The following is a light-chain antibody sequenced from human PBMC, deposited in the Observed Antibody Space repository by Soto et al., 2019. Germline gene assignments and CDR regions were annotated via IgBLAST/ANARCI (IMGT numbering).Light chain of an antibody. J-gene: IGLJ1*01. Sequence: QSALTQPASVSGSPGQSITISCTGTSTDVGGYNYVSWYQQLPGKAPKLMIYDVSNRPSGVSNRFSGSKSANTASLTISGLQAEDEADYYCSSYTSSSTLVFGTGTKLTVL. CDR1: STDVGGYNY. CDR2: DVS. V-gene: IGLV2-14*01. CDR3: SSYTSSSTLV.